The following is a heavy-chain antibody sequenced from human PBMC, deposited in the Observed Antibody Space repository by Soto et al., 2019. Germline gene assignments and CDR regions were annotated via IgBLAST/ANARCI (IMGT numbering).Heavy chain of an antibody. CDR3: THQGDFYDRLDS. J-gene: IGHJ4*02. CDR1: GPGFSAAW. V-gene: IGHV3-15*07. Sequence: EFLLVESGGGLVKPGGSLRLSCAASGPGFSAAWMKWVHQAPGKGLEGVGRIKSKGGGETKDYAAPVKGRFTISRDDSKNTVYLQMDSLKTDDTAVYYCTHQGDFYDRLDSWGQGTLVTVSS. D-gene: IGHD3-22*01. CDR2: IKSKGGGETK.